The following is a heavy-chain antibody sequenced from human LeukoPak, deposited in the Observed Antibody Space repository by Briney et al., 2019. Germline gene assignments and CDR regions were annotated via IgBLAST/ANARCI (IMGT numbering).Heavy chain of an antibody. V-gene: IGHV3-30*18. CDR2: ISYDGSNE. D-gene: IGHD2-2*01. CDR1: GFIFSSYG. Sequence: GGSLRLSCAASGFIFSSYGMHWVRQAPGKGLEWVAVISYDGSNEYYADSVKGRFTISRDNSKNTLYLQMNSLRAEDTAVYYCAKSVVVVPAAIDEEDWFDPWGQGTLVTVSS. CDR3: AKSVVVVPAAIDEEDWFDP. J-gene: IGHJ5*02.